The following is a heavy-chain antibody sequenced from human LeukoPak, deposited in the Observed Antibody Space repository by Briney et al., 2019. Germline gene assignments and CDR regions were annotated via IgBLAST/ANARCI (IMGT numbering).Heavy chain of an antibody. J-gene: IGHJ5*02. D-gene: IGHD6-13*01. Sequence: SETLSLTCTVSGGSISSSSYYWGWIRQPPGKGLEWIGSIYYSGSTYYNPSLKSRVTISVDTSKNQCSLKLSSVTAADTAVYYCARQDSSSWIRRWFDPWGQGTLVTVSS. CDR3: ARQDSSSWIRRWFDP. CDR2: IYYSGST. CDR1: GGSISSSSYY. V-gene: IGHV4-39*01.